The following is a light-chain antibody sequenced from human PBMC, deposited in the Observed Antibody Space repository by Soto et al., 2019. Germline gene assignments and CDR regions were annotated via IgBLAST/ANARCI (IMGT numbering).Light chain of an antibody. CDR3: QHYNTWPWT. J-gene: IGKJ1*01. V-gene: IGKV3-15*01. Sequence: EVVMTQSPATLSVSPGESATLSCRASHSVSSSLAWYQQKPGQTPRLLIYGASTRATGVPARFSGSGSGTEFTLNIGRLQSVDFAVYYCQHYNTWPWTFGQGTKVELK. CDR2: GAS. CDR1: HSVSSS.